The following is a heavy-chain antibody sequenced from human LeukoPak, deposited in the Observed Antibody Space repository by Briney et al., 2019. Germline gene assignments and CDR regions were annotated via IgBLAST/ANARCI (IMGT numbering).Heavy chain of an antibody. J-gene: IGHJ4*02. CDR1: GFTFSSYG. V-gene: IGHV3-30*03. CDR3: SVVVAATPK. D-gene: IGHD2-15*01. CDR2: ISYDGSNK. Sequence: PGGSLRLSCAASGFTFSSYGMHWVRQAPGKGLEWVAVISYDGSNKYYADSVKGRFTISRDNSKNTLYLQMNSLRAEDTAVYYCSVVVAATPKWGQGTLVTVSS.